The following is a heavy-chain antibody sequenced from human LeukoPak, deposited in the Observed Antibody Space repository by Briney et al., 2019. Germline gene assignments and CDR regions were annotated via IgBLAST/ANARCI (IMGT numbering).Heavy chain of an antibody. CDR1: GFTFSSYS. J-gene: IGHJ5*02. CDR3: AREPGIAAAGTFSGRFDP. D-gene: IGHD6-13*01. CDR2: ISSSSSYI. V-gene: IGHV3-21*01. Sequence: GGSLRLSCAASGFTFSSYSMNWVRQAPGKGLEWVSSISSSSSYIYYADSVKGRFTISRDNAKNSLYLQMNSLRAEDTAVYYCAREPGIAAAGTFSGRFDPWGQGTLVTVSS.